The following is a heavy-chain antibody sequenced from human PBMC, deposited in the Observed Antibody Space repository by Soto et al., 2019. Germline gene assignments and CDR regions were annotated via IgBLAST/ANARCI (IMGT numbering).Heavy chain of an antibody. CDR2: IIPIFGTA. Sequence: ASVKVSCKASGGTFSSYAISWVRQAPGQGLEWMGGIIPIFGTANYAQKFQGRVTITADESTSTAYMELSSLRSEDTAVYYCARDISPYLEWLLYDSFDPWGQGTLVTVSS. CDR3: ARDISPYLEWLLYDSFDP. D-gene: IGHD3-3*01. CDR1: GGTFSSYA. J-gene: IGHJ5*02. V-gene: IGHV1-69*13.